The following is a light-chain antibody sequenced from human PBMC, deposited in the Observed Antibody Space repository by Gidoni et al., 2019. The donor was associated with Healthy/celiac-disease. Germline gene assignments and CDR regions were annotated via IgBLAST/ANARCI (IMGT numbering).Light chain of an antibody. CDR2: LGS. Sequence: IVMTQSPLSLPVTPGEPASISCRSSQILLHSNGYNYLDWYLQKPGQSPQLLIYLGSNRASGVPDRFSGSGSGTDFTLKISRVEAEDVGVYYCMQALQTPFTFGPGTKVDIK. CDR3: MQALQTPFT. V-gene: IGKV2-28*01. J-gene: IGKJ3*01. CDR1: QILLHSNGYNY.